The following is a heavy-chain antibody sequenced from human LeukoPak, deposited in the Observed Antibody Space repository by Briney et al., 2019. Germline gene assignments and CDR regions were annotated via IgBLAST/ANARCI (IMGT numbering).Heavy chain of an antibody. V-gene: IGHV4-4*07. CDR1: GGSISNYY. Sequence: SETLSLTCTVSGGSISNYYWTWIRQPAGKGLEWIGRIYTSGNTNYNPSLNSRVTMSVDTSKNQFSLKLSSVTAAATAVYYCARVCGNLRGDVCDIWGQGTMVTVSS. J-gene: IGHJ3*02. CDR2: IYTSGNT. CDR3: ARVCGNLRGDVCDI. D-gene: IGHD1-14*01.